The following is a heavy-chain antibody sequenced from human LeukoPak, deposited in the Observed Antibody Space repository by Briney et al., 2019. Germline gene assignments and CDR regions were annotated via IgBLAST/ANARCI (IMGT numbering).Heavy chain of an antibody. Sequence: GGSLRLPCAASGFTFSNYAMSWVRQAPGKGLEWVSTISGSGGSTYYADSVKGRFTISRVNSKNTLYLQMSSLRAEDTAIYYCAKDQSGSSSDYWGQGTLVTVSS. CDR2: ISGSGGST. CDR3: AKDQSGSSSDY. CDR1: GFTFSNYA. D-gene: IGHD1-26*01. V-gene: IGHV3-23*01. J-gene: IGHJ4*02.